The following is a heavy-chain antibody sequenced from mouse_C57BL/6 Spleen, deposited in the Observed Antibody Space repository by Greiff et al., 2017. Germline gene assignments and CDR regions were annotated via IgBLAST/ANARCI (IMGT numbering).Heavy chain of an antibody. V-gene: IGHV10-1*01. CDR3: VSLAWFAY. J-gene: IGHJ3*01. Sequence: DVKLVESGGGLVQPKGSLKLSCAASGFSFNTYAMNWVRQAPGKGLEWVARIRSKSNNYATYYADSVKDRFTISRDDSESMLYLQMNNLKTEDTAMYYCVSLAWFAYWGQGTLVTVSA. CDR2: IRSKSNNYAT. CDR1: GFSFNTYA.